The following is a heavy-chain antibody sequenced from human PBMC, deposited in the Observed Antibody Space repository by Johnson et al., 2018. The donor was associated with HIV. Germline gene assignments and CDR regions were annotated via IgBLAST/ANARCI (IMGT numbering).Heavy chain of an antibody. V-gene: IGHV3-30*04. CDR1: GFTFSSYA. D-gene: IGHD2-15*01. CDR2: ISYDGSNK. Sequence: QMLLVESGGGVVQPGRSLRLSCAASGFTFSSYAMHWVRQAPGKGLEWVAVISYDGSNKYYADSLKGRFTISRDNSKNTLYLQMNSLRAEDTAVYYCASFVVVVAATKLAQKIKGSSDAFDIWGQGTMVTVSS. J-gene: IGHJ3*02. CDR3: ASFVVVVAATKLAQKIKGSSDAFDI.